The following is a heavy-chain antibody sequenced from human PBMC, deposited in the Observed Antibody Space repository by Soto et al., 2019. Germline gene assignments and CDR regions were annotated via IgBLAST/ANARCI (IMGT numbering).Heavy chain of an antibody. V-gene: IGHV4-34*01. CDR3: ARVESAEFDY. J-gene: IGHJ4*02. CDR1: GGSFSGYY. CDR2: INHSGST. Sequence: PSETLSLTCAVYGGSFSGYYWSWIRQPPGKGLEWIGEINHSGSTNYNPSLKSRVTISVDTSKNQFSLKLSSVTAADTAVYYCARVESAEFDYWGQGTLVTVSS.